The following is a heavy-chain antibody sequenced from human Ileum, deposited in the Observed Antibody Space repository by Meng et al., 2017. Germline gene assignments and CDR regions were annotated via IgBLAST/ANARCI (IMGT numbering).Heavy chain of an antibody. D-gene: IGHD1-26*01. CDR3: ARRSGSYPVNDF. CDR1: GFIVSSNY. J-gene: IGHJ4*02. CDR2: IYSGVDT. V-gene: IGHV3-53*01. Sequence: GGSLRLSCAASGFIVSSNYMSWVRQAPGKGLEWVSVIYSGVDTYYADSVKGRFTISRDNSKNMIYLQMNSLRAEDTAVYYCARRSGSYPVNDFWGQGTLVTVS.